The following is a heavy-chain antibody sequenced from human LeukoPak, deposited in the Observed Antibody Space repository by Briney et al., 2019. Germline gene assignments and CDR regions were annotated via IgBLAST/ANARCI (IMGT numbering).Heavy chain of an antibody. CDR1: GFTFSSYA. J-gene: IGHJ6*02. CDR3: ARDSDRLTGLVPGYYGMDV. Sequence: GGSLRLSCAASGFTFSSYAMSWVRQAPGKGLEWVSVISGSGGSTYYADSVKGRFTISRDNSKNTLYLQMNSLRAEDTAVYYCARDSDRLTGLVPGYYGMDVWGQGTTVTVSS. CDR2: ISGSGGST. V-gene: IGHV3-23*01. D-gene: IGHD1-14*01.